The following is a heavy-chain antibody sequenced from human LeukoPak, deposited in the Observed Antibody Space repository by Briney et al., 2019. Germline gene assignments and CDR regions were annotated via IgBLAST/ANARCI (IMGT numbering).Heavy chain of an antibody. Sequence: ASVKVSCKASGYTFTSYGISWVRQAPGQGLEWMGWISAYNGNTNYAQKLQGRVTMTTDTSTSTAYMELRSLRSDDTAVYYCARAVYYYGSGVYYYMDVWGKGTTVTISS. J-gene: IGHJ6*03. D-gene: IGHD3-10*01. CDR2: ISAYNGNT. CDR1: GYTFTSYG. V-gene: IGHV1-18*01. CDR3: ARAVYYYGSGVYYYMDV.